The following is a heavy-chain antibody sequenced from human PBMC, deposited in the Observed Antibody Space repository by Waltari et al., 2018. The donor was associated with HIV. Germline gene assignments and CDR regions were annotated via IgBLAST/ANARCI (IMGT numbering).Heavy chain of an antibody. J-gene: IGHJ6*02. CDR3: ASIAYCGGDCYPRGMDV. Sequence: EVQLVESGGGLVQPGGSLRLSCAASGLTVSSNYMSWVRQAPGKGLDGVSVIESGGSTDYAGSVKGRFTISRDNPKNTLYLQMNSRRADDTAVYYCASIAYCGGDCYPRGMDVWGQGTTVTVSS. CDR2: IESGGST. D-gene: IGHD2-21*02. V-gene: IGHV3-66*01. CDR1: GLTVSSNY.